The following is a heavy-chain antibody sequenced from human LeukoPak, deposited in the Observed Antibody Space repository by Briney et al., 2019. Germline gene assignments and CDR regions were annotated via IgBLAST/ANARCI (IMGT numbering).Heavy chain of an antibody. D-gene: IGHD5-18*01. V-gene: IGHV1-8*01. CDR3: ARGLGELWLPVPTRPYGMDV. Sequence: ASVKVSYKASGYTFTSYGLNWVRQATGQEREWMGWMNPNSGNTGYEQKFQGRVTMTRTTSISTAYMELSSLRSEDTAVYYCARGLGELWLPVPTRPYGMDVWGQGTTVTVSS. CDR2: MNPNSGNT. J-gene: IGHJ6*02. CDR1: GYTFTSYG.